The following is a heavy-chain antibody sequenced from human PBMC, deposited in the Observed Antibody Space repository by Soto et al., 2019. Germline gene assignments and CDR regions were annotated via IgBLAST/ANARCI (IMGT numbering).Heavy chain of an antibody. CDR3: AREGYSSSSYYYYYGMDV. J-gene: IGHJ6*02. CDR1: GFTFSSYD. V-gene: IGHV3-13*01. Sequence: GGSLRLSCAASGFTFSSYDMHWVRQATGKGLEWVSAIGTAGDTYYPGSVKGRFTISRENAKNSLYLQMNSLRAEDTAVYYCAREGYSSSSYYYYYGMDVWGQGTTVTVSS. D-gene: IGHD6-6*01. CDR2: IGTAGDT.